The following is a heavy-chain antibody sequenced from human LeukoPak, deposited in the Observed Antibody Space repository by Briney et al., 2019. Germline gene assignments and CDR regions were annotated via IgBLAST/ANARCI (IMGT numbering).Heavy chain of an antibody. Sequence: SETLSLTCTVSGGSISSYYWGWIRQPPGKGLEWIGYIYYSGSTNYNPSLKSRVTISVDTSKNQFSLKLSSVTAADTAVYYCARGRIAAAGTLDYWGQGTLVTVSS. CDR2: IYYSGST. CDR3: ARGRIAAAGTLDY. J-gene: IGHJ4*02. V-gene: IGHV4-59*01. CDR1: GGSISSYY. D-gene: IGHD6-13*01.